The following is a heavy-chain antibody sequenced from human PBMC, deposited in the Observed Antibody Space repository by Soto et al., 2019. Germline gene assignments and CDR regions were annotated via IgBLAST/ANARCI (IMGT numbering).Heavy chain of an antibody. CDR2: IYYSGST. J-gene: IGHJ6*03. Sequence: QVQLQESGPGLVKPSETLSLTCTVSGGSISSYYWSWIRQPPGKGLEWIGYIYYSGSTNYNPSLKSRVTISVDTSKNQFSLKLSSVTAADTAVYYCARHSGFHYDFWSGYSPEGYYYYYMDVWGKGTTVTVSS. V-gene: IGHV4-59*08. CDR3: ARHSGFHYDFWSGYSPEGYYYYYMDV. CDR1: GGSISSYY. D-gene: IGHD3-3*01.